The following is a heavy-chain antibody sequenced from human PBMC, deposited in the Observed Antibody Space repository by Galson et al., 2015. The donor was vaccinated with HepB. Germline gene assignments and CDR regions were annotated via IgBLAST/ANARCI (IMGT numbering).Heavy chain of an antibody. CDR1: GYTFTSYW. CDR2: IDPSDSYT. J-gene: IGHJ4*02. V-gene: IGHV5-10-1*01. D-gene: IGHD1-26*01. CDR3: ARHPTVRGATDY. Sequence: QSGAEVKKPGESLRISCKSSGYTFTSYWISWVRQMPGKGLEWMGRIDPSDSYTDYNPSFRGHVTISADKSMSTTYLQWGSLKASDTAMYYCARHPTVRGATDYWGQGTRVTVSS.